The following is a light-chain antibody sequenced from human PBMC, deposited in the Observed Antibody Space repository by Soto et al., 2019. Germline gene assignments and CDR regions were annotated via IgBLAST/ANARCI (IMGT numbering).Light chain of an antibody. CDR1: SSDVGGYNY. V-gene: IGLV2-14*01. Sequence: QSVLTQPASVSGSPGQSITISCTGTSSDVGGYNYVSWYQQHPGKAPKLMIYDVSNRPSGVSNRFSGSKSGNTASLTISGLQAEDEADYYCSSYTSSSTLNYDFGTGTKVTVL. J-gene: IGLJ1*01. CDR3: SSYTSSSTLNYD. CDR2: DVS.